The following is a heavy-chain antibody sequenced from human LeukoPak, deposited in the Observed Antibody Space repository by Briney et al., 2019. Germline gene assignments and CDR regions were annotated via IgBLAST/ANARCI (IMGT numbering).Heavy chain of an antibody. J-gene: IGHJ4*02. CDR2: INHSGST. Sequence: SETLSLTCAVYGGSFSGYYWSWIRQPPGKGLEWIGEINHSGSTNYNPSLKSRVTISVDTSKNQFSLKLSSVTAADTAVYYCARDRSGDIVVVRADAPHLDYWGQGTLVTVPS. CDR1: GGSFSGYY. D-gene: IGHD2-2*01. CDR3: ARDRSGDIVVVRADAPHLDY. V-gene: IGHV4-34*01.